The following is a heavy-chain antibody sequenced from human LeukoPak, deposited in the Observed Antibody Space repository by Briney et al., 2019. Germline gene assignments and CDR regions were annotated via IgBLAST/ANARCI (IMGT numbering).Heavy chain of an antibody. CDR3: ARAAAAGPTAYYYYYIDV. D-gene: IGHD6-13*01. V-gene: IGHV4-59*01. J-gene: IGHJ6*03. Sequence: SETLSLTCTVSGGSISSYYWSWIRQPPGKGLEWIGYIYYSGSTNYNPSLKSRVTISVNTSKNQFSLKLSSVTAADTAVYYCARAAAAGPTAYYYYYIDVWGKGTTVTVSS. CDR2: IYYSGST. CDR1: GGSISSYY.